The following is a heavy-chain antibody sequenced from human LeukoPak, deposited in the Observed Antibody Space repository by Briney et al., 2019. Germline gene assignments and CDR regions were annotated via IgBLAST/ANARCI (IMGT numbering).Heavy chain of an antibody. J-gene: IGHJ4*02. CDR1: GFSLSHYA. D-gene: IGHD5-18*01. Sequence: GGSLRLSCAASGFSLSHYALHWVRQAPGKGLEWLAFISYDGNVKYYADSVKGRFTVSRDDSKITLYLQMTSLRTEDTALYYCARDFSTKYSQDYWGQGTLVTVSS. CDR2: ISYDGNVK. CDR3: ARDFSTKYSQDY. V-gene: IGHV3-30-3*01.